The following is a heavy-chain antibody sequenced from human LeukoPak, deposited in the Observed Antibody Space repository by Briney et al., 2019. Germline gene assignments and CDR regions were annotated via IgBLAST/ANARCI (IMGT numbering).Heavy chain of an antibody. J-gene: IGHJ5*02. V-gene: IGHV1-69*04. CDR2: IIPIFGIA. Sequence: SVKVSCKAYGGTFSSYAISWVRQAPGQGLEWMGRIIPIFGIANYAQKFQGRVTITADKSTSTAYMELSSLRSEDTAVYYCARDASQKETGTTGVRWFDPWGQGTLVTVSS. D-gene: IGHD1-7*01. CDR3: ARDASQKETGTTGVRWFDP. CDR1: GGTFSSYA.